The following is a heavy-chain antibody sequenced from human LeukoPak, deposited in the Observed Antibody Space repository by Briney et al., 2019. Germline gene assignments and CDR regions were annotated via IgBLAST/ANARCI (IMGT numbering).Heavy chain of an antibody. CDR3: AKALSLWFGTAGY. CDR2: ISDSGGNT. D-gene: IGHD3-10*01. V-gene: IGHV3-23*01. J-gene: IGHJ4*02. CDR1: GFTFSSYA. Sequence: PGGSLRLSCVASGFTFSSYAMSWVRQAPGKGLEWVSGISDSGGNTYYADSMKGRFTISRDNSKNTLYLQMNSLRAEDTAVYYCAKALSLWFGTAGYWGQGKLVTVSS.